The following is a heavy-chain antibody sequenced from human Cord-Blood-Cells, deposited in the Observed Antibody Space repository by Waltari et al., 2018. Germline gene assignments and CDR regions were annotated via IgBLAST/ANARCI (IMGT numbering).Heavy chain of an antibody. J-gene: IGHJ3*02. CDR3: ARGGGAFDI. Sequence: QVQLQESGTGLVKPSETLSLTCTVPGGSISSHYWSWIRQPPGKGLEWIGYIYYSGSTNYNPSLKSRVTISVDTSKNQFSLKLSSVTAADTAVYYCARGGGAFDIWGQGTMVTVSS. CDR2: IYYSGST. CDR1: GGSISSHY. V-gene: IGHV4-59*11.